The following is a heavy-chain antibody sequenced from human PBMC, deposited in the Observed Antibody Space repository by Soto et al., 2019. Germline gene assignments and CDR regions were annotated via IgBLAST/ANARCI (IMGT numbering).Heavy chain of an antibody. Sequence: GASVKVSCRTSGDSFNDYYIHWVRQAPGQGLEWMGWINPNGGATKYAQKFQGRVTVTRDTSIRTVYMELSSLRSDDTALYYCARESGVVTFTLDYYYCYMHVWGTGTTVTLSS. V-gene: IGHV1-2*02. CDR2: INPNGGAT. CDR3: ARESGVVTFTLDYYYCYMHV. J-gene: IGHJ6*03. D-gene: IGHD3-3*01. CDR1: GDSFNDYY.